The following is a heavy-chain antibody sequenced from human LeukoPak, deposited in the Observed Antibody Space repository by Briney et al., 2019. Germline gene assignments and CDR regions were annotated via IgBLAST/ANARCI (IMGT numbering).Heavy chain of an antibody. V-gene: IGHV3-11*04. CDR1: GFTFSDYY. D-gene: IGHD3-3*01. Sequence: GGSLRLSCAASGFTFSDYYMSWIRQAPGKGLEWVSYISSSGSTIYYADSVKGRFTISRDNAKNSLYLQMNSLRAEDTAVYYCASVYDFWVLAYWGQGTPVTVSS. CDR2: ISSSGSTI. CDR3: ASVYDFWVLAY. J-gene: IGHJ4*02.